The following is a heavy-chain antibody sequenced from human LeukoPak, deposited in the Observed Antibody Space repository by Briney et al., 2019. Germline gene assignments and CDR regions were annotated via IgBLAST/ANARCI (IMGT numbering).Heavy chain of an antibody. V-gene: IGHV4-39*01. CDR3: ARLHYYDSSGYYLGRDY. J-gene: IGHJ4*02. D-gene: IGHD3-22*01. CDR2: IYYSGST. Sequence: SETLSLTCTVSGGSISSSSYYWGWIRQPPGKGLEWIGSIYYSGSTYYNPSLKSRVTISVDTSKNQFSLKLSSVTAADTAMYYCARLHYYDSSGYYLGRDYWGQGTLVTVSS. CDR1: GGSISSSSYY.